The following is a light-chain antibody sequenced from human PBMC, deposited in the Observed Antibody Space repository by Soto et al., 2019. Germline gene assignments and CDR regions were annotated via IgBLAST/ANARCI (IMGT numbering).Light chain of an antibody. V-gene: IGKV1-5*03. CDR1: QSISSW. CDR2: KAS. CDR3: QQYKSHRRT. Sequence: DIQMTQSPSTLSASVGDRVTITCRASQSISSWLAWYQQKPGKAPKLLINKASSLESGVPSRFSGSGSGTEFTLTISSLQPDDFATYHCQQYKSHRRTFGQGTKVDIK. J-gene: IGKJ1*01.